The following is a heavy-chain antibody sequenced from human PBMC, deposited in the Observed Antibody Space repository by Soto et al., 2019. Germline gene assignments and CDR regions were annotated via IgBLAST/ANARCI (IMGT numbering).Heavy chain of an antibody. J-gene: IGHJ4*02. CDR3: AKAFVDTAMVFGFSRLDY. V-gene: IGHV3-30*18. CDR1: GFTFSSYG. CDR2: ISYDGSNK. Sequence: GGSLRLSCAASGFTFSSYGMHWVRQAPGKGLEWVAVISYDGSNKYYADSVKGRFTISRDNSKNTLYLQMNSLRAEDTAVYYCAKAFVDTAMVFGFSRLDYWGQGTLVTVSS. D-gene: IGHD5-18*01.